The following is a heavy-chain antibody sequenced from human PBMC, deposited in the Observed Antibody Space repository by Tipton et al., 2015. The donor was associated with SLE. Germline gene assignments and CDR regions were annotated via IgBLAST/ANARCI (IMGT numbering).Heavy chain of an antibody. D-gene: IGHD3-22*01. CDR3: ARERPSSGYGDAFDI. J-gene: IGHJ3*02. CDR2: IYTSGST. V-gene: IGHV4-61*02. CDR1: GGSISSGSYY. Sequence: TLSLTCTVSGGSISSGSYYWSWIRQPAGKGLEWIGRIYTSGSTNYSPSLKSRVTISVDTSKNQFSLKLSSVTAADTAVYYCARERPSSGYGDAFDIWGQGTMVTVSS.